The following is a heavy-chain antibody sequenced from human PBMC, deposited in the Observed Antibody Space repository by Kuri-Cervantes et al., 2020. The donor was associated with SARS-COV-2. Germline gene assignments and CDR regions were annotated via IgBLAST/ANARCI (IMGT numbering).Heavy chain of an antibody. CDR1: GGSISSYY. J-gene: IGHJ6*02. D-gene: IGHD3-22*01. Sequence: GSLRLSCTVSGGSISSYYWGWIRQPPGKGLEWIGSIYYSGSTNYNPTLKSRVTISVDTSTNQFFLNLTSVTAADTAVYYCARQGGYYGMDVWGQGTTVTVSS. CDR2: IYYSGST. V-gene: IGHV4-39*01. CDR3: ARQGGYYGMDV.